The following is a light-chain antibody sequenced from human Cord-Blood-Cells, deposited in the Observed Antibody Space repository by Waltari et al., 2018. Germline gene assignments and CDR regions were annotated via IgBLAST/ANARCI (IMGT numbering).Light chain of an antibody. V-gene: IGKV4-1*01. CDR2: WAS. J-gene: IGKJ1*01. Sequence: DIVMTQSPDSLAVSLGQRANINCKSSQSVLYSSNNKNYLAWYQQKPGQPPKLLIYWASTRESGVPDLFSGSGSGTDFTLTISSLQAEDVAVYYCQQYYSTPTWTFGQGTKVEIK. CDR1: QSVLYSSNNKNY. CDR3: QQYYSTPTWT.